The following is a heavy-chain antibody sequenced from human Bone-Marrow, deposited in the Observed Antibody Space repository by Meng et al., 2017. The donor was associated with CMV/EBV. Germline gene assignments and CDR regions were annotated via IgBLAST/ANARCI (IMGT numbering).Heavy chain of an antibody. J-gene: IGHJ4*02. CDR2: IYSGGSST. CDR3: AKGRRWADSSGYYRTAFYFDY. Sequence: GESLKISCAASGFTFSSYAMSWVRQAPGKGLEWVSVIYSGGSSTYYADSVKGRFTISRDDPKNTLYLQMNSLRAEDTAVYYCAKGRRWADSSGYYRTAFYFDYWGQGTLVTVSS. D-gene: IGHD3-22*01. V-gene: IGHV3-23*03. CDR1: GFTFSSYA.